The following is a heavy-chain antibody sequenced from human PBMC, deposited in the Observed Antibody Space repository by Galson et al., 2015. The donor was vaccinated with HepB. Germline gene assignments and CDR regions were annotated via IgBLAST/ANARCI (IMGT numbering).Heavy chain of an antibody. D-gene: IGHD3-16*02. CDR3: ARTLYDYIWGNDRYYYGMDL. J-gene: IGHJ6*02. Sequence: SLRLSCAASGFSFNDYGLHWVRQAPGKGLEWVSTISNSGGTTYYVGSVRGRFTISRDNSKNTLFLQMNNLRAEDTAIYYCARTLYDYIWGNDRYYYGMDLWGRGTAVAVSS. CDR2: ISNSGGTT. CDR1: GFSFNDYG. V-gene: IGHV3-23*01.